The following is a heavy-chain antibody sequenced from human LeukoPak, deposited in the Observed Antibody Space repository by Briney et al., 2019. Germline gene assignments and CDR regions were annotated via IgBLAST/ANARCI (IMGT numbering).Heavy chain of an antibody. V-gene: IGHV3-7*03. D-gene: IGHD1-26*01. CDR2: IKQDGSEK. CDR1: GFTFSSYW. J-gene: IGHJ3*02. Sequence: GGSLRLSCAASGFTFSSYWMSWVRQAPGKGLEWVANIKQDGSEKYYVDSVKGRFTISRDNAKNSLYLQMNSLRSDDTAVYYCAREWELKQSVHAFDIWGQGTMVTVSS. CDR3: AREWELKQSVHAFDI.